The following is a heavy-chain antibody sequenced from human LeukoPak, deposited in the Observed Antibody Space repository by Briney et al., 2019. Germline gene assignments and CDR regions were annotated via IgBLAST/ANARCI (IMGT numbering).Heavy chain of an antibody. J-gene: IGHJ4*02. V-gene: IGHV3-21*01. Sequence: PGGSLRLSCAASGFTFSSYSMNWVRQAPGKGLEWVSSISSSISYKDYADSVKGRFTISRDNAKNSLYLQMNSLRAEDTAVYYCARVIASAYYFDYWGQGTLVTVSS. D-gene: IGHD2/OR15-2a*01. CDR3: ARVIASAYYFDY. CDR2: ISSSISYK. CDR1: GFTFSSYS.